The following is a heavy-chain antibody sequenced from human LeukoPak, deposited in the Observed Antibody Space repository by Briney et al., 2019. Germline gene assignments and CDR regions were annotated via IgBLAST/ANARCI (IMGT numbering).Heavy chain of an antibody. CDR2: ISGSGSGGST. CDR3: ARGDDYGDYGDY. D-gene: IGHD4-17*01. J-gene: IGHJ4*02. V-gene: IGHV3-23*01. Sequence: PGGSLRLSCAASGFTFSSSAMSWVRQAPGKGLEWVSNISGSGSGGSTYYADSVKGRFTISRDNSKNTLYLQMNSLKTEDTAVYYCARGDDYGDYGDYWGQGTLVTVSS. CDR1: GFTFSSSA.